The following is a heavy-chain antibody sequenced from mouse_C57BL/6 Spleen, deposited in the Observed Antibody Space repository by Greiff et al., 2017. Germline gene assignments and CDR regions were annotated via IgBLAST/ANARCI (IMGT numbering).Heavy chain of an antibody. D-gene: IGHD2-1*01. CDR1: GYTFTSYW. J-gene: IGHJ4*01. Sequence: VQLQQPGAELVMPGASVKLSCKASGYTFTSYWMHWVKQRPGQGLAWIGEIDPSDSYTNYNQKFKGKSTLTVDKSSSTAYMQLISLTSEDSAVYYCARRGATITSYDAMDYWGQGTSVTVSS. V-gene: IGHV1-69*01. CDR3: ARRGATITSYDAMDY. CDR2: IDPSDSYT.